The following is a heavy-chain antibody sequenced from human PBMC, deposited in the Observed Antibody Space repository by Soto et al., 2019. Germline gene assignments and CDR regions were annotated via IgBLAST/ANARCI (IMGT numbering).Heavy chain of an antibody. CDR2: IIPILGIA. CDR1: GGTFSSYT. V-gene: IGHV1-69*02. J-gene: IGHJ4*02. CDR3: ARGSLRGGIYFDY. D-gene: IGHD6-13*01. Sequence: KVSCKASGGTFSSYTISWVRQAPGQGLEWMGRIIPILGIANYAQKFQGRVTITADKSTSTAYMELSSLRSEDTAVYYCARGSLRGGIYFDYWGQGTLVTVSS.